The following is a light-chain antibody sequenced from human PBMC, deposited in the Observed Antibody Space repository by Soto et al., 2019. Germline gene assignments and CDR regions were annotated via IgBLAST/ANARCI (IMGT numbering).Light chain of an antibody. V-gene: IGKV1-5*01. CDR1: QSISSW. CDR2: DAS. CDR3: QQYDVYSPWM. Sequence: DIQMTQSPSTLSAPAGDRVTITCRASQSISSWLAWYQHKPGKAPKLLIYDASNLDSGVPSRFSGSGSGTEFTLTISSLQPDDSATYYCQQYDVYSPWMFGQGTKVDIK. J-gene: IGKJ1*01.